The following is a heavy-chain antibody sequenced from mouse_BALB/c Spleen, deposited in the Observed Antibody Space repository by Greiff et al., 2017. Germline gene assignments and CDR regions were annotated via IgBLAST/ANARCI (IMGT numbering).Heavy chain of an antibody. CDR3: ARHSYGNSYAMDY. CDR2: ISNGGGST. V-gene: IGHV5-12-2*01. D-gene: IGHD2-1*01. J-gene: IGHJ4*01. CDR1: GFTFSSYT. Sequence: EVQLQESGGGLVQPGGSLKLSCAASGFTFSSYTMSWVRQTPEKRLEWVAYISNGGGSTYYPDTVKGRFTISRDNAKNTLYLQMSSLKSEDTAMYYCARHSYGNSYAMDYWGQGTSVTVSS.